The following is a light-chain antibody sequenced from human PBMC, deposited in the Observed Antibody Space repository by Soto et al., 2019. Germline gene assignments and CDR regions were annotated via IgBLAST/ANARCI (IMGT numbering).Light chain of an antibody. CDR2: EVT. CDR3: VSYTDTDTLV. Sequence: QSALTQPASVSGSRGQSIIISCVGRNTDVGQDKSVSWYQQGPGKAPKLLIFEVTNRPSGVSNRFSGSRSDNTASLTISGLQPDDEGDYFCVSYTDTDTLVFGTGTKLTVL. CDR1: NTDVGQDKS. V-gene: IGLV2-14*01. J-gene: IGLJ1*01.